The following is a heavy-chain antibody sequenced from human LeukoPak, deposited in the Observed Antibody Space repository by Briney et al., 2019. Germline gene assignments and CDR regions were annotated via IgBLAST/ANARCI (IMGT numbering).Heavy chain of an antibody. CDR1: GGSISSGDYY. D-gene: IGHD3-10*01. Sequence: SEALSLTCTVSGGSISSGDYYWSWIRQPPGKGLEWIGYIYYSGSTYYNPSLKSRVTISVDTSKNQFSLKLSSVTAADTAVYYCASAMVRGVKGAFDIWGQGTMVTVSS. CDR2: IYYSGST. CDR3: ASAMVRGVKGAFDI. J-gene: IGHJ3*02. V-gene: IGHV4-30-4*01.